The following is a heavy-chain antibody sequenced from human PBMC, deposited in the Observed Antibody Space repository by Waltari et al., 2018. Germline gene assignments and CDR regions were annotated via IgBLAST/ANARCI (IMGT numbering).Heavy chain of an antibody. Sequence: QVQLVESGGGVVQPGRSLRLSCAASGFTFSSFAMHWVRQAPGKGLEWGAVISYDGSNKYYADSVKGRFTNSRDNSKNTLYLQMNSLRAEDTAVYYCARDRNDILTGYYKNYYYYGMDVWGQGTTVTVSS. CDR1: GFTFSSFA. J-gene: IGHJ6*02. D-gene: IGHD3-9*01. CDR2: ISYDGSNK. V-gene: IGHV3-30-3*01. CDR3: ARDRNDILTGYYKNYYYYGMDV.